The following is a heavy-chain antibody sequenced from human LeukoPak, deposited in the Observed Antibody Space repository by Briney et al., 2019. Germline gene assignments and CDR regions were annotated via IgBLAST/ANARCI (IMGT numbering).Heavy chain of an antibody. V-gene: IGHV1-8*01. D-gene: IGHD6-13*01. J-gene: IGHJ5*02. CDR1: GYTFTSYD. CDR2: MNPNSGNT. Sequence: GASVKVPCKASGYTFTSYDINWVRQATGQGLEWMGWMNPNSGNTGYAQKFQGRVTMTRNTSISTAYMELSSLRSEDTAVYYCARKRVIAAAGTGPGWWFDPWGQGTLVTVSS. CDR3: ARKRVIAAAGTGPGWWFDP.